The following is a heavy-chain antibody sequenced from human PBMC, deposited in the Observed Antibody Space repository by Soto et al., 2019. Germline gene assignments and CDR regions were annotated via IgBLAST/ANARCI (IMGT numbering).Heavy chain of an antibody. CDR1: GGSISSGDYY. V-gene: IGHV4-30-4*01. CDR3: ARERDEGYSYGSPYYYYYGMDV. J-gene: IGHJ6*02. Sequence: QVQLQESGPGLVKPSQTLSLTCTVSGGSISSGDYYWSWIRQPPGKGLEWIGYIYYSGSTYYNPSLKSRVTISVDTSKNQFSLKLSSVTAADTAVYYCARERDEGYSYGSPYYYYYGMDVWGQGTTVTVSS. CDR2: IYYSGST. D-gene: IGHD5-18*01.